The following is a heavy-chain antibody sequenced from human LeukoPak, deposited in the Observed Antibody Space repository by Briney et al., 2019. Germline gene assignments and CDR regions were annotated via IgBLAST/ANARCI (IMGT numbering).Heavy chain of an antibody. CDR1: GFTFSSYS. V-gene: IGHV3-74*01. Sequence: GGSLRLSCAASGFTFSSYSMNWVRQAPGRGLEWVSHINSDGSRTNYAASVKGRFTISRDNAKNTLYLQMNSLRAEDTAVYYCAREGRSGSYLGRFDPWGQGTLVTVSS. J-gene: IGHJ5*02. CDR2: INSDGSRT. D-gene: IGHD1-26*01. CDR3: AREGRSGSYLGRFDP.